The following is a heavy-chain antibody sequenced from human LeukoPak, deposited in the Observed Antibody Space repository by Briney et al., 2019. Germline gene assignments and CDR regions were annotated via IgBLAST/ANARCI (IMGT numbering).Heavy chain of an antibody. V-gene: IGHV3-7*01. CDR1: GFTFSSYA. Sequence: HPGGSLRLSCAASGFTFSSYAMHWVRQAPGKGLEWVANIYQDGREKYYAVSVKGRFTISRDNAKNSLFLQMDSLRAEDTGVYYCAGERPSSSWYDYWGQGTLVTVSS. CDR2: IYQDGREK. CDR3: AGERPSSSWYDY. J-gene: IGHJ4*02. D-gene: IGHD6-13*01.